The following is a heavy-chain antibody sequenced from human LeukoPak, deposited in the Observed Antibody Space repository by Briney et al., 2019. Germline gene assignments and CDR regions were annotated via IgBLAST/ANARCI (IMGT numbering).Heavy chain of an antibody. CDR2: IGFDGSDH. J-gene: IGHJ6*03. D-gene: IGHD3-16*01. V-gene: IGHV3-30*02. CDR3: ARVGGGGWDYYYYMDV. Sequence: PGGSLRLSCAASESTFSNYGMHWARQAPGKGLEGVAFIGFDGSDHSYADSVKGRFTISRDNSKNTLYLQMNSLRAEDTAVYYCARVGGGGWDYYYYMDVWGKGTTVTISS. CDR1: ESTFSNYG.